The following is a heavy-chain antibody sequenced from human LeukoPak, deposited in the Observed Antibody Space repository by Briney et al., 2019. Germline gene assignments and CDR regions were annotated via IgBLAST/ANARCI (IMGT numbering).Heavy chain of an antibody. Sequence: SETLSLTCAVSGGSISSSNWWSWVRQPPGKGLEWIGEIYHSGSTNYSPSLKSRVTISVDKSKNQFSLKLSSVTAADTAVYYCARAAYDSSGYTANHDYWGQGTLVTVSS. J-gene: IGHJ4*02. CDR2: IYHSGST. CDR3: ARAAYDSSGYTANHDY. V-gene: IGHV4-4*02. D-gene: IGHD3-22*01. CDR1: GGSISSSNW.